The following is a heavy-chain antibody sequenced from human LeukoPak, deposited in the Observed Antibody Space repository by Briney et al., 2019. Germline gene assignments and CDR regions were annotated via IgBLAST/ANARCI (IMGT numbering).Heavy chain of an antibody. CDR3: ARAPPGYYDSSGYYYRYYYYGMDV. V-gene: IGHV3-33*01. Sequence: GGSLRLSCAASGFTFSSYGMHWVRQAPGKEREWVAVIWYDGSNKYYADSVKGRFTISRDNSKNTLYLQMNSLRAEDTAVYYCARAPPGYYDSSGYYYRYYYYGMDVWGQGTTVTVSS. J-gene: IGHJ6*02. CDR1: GFTFSSYG. CDR2: IWYDGSNK. D-gene: IGHD3-22*01.